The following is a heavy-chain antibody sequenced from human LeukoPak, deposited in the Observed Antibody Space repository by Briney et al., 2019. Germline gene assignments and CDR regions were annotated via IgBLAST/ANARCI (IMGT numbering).Heavy chain of an antibody. D-gene: IGHD4-11*01. CDR1: GYTFTSYG. J-gene: IGHJ5*02. V-gene: IGHV1-18*01. Sequence: ASVKVSCKASGYTFTSYGISWVRQAPGQGLEWMGWISAYNGNTNYAQKLQGRVTMTTDTSTSTAYMELRSLRSDDTAVYYCARGRHLTVTTTQFGRDNWFDPWGQGTLVTVSS. CDR3: ARGRHLTVTTTQFGRDNWFDP. CDR2: ISAYNGNT.